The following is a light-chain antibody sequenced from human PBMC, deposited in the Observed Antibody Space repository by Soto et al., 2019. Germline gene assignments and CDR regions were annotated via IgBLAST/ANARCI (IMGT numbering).Light chain of an antibody. CDR1: SSDIGGYNY. V-gene: IGLV2-14*01. J-gene: IGLJ1*01. CDR3: SSDRSIGSRV. Sequence: QSVLTQAASVSGAPGQSITISCTGTSSDIGGYNYVSWYQQHPGKAPKVIIYEVSNRPSGVSNRFSGSKSGNTASLTISGLQAEDEADYYCSSDRSIGSRVFGTGTKVAVL. CDR2: EVS.